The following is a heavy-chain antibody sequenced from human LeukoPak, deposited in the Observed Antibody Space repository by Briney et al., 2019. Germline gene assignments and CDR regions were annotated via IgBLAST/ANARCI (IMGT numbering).Heavy chain of an antibody. Sequence: GGSLRLSCAASGFTFTTYWMHWVRQAPGKGLVWVSRINSDGSSTNYADSVKGRFTISRDNAKNTLYPQMNSLRADDTAVYYCARGPAYYFDTSGYHSGYWGQGTLVTVSS. CDR3: ARGPAYYFDTSGYHSGY. J-gene: IGHJ4*02. CDR1: GFTFTTYW. D-gene: IGHD3-22*01. V-gene: IGHV3-74*01. CDR2: INSDGSST.